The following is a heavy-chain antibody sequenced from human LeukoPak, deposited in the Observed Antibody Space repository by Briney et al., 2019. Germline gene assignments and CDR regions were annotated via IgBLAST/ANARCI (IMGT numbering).Heavy chain of an antibody. CDR2: IYYSGST. CDR1: GYSISSGYF. CDR3: AREESGRDYDIFPYYFDY. D-gene: IGHD3-9*01. V-gene: IGHV4-38-2*02. Sequence: SETLSLTCTVSGYSISSGYFWGWIRQPPGKGLEWIGSIYYSGSTYYNPSLKSRVTISVDTSKNQFSLKLSSVTAADTAVYYCAREESGRDYDIFPYYFDYWGQGTLVTVSS. J-gene: IGHJ4*02.